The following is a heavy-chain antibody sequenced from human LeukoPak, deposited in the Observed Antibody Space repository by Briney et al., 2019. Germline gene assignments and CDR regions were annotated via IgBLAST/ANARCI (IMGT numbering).Heavy chain of an antibody. CDR2: ISSSSSTI. D-gene: IGHD3-10*01. CDR1: GFTFSSYS. CDR3: ARSLGKFGYYYMDV. Sequence: GGSLRLSCAASGFTFSSYSMNWVRQAPGKGLEWVSYISSSSSTIYYADSVKGRFTISRDNAKNSLYLQMNSLRAEDTAVYYCARSLGKFGYYYMDVWGKGTPVTVSS. V-gene: IGHV3-48*01. J-gene: IGHJ6*03.